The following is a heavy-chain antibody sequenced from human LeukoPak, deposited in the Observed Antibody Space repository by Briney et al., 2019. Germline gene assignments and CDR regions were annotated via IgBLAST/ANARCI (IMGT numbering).Heavy chain of an antibody. CDR1: GFTFSNNG. Sequence: PGRSLRLSCEASGFTFSNNGMHWVRQAPGKGLEWVAGIWYDGSNKYYADPVKGRFTISRDNSKNTLYLQMNSLRAEDTAVYYCARGNGGYYSHFDYWGQGTLVTVSS. J-gene: IGHJ4*02. D-gene: IGHD3-22*01. V-gene: IGHV3-33*01. CDR2: IWYDGSNK. CDR3: ARGNGGYYSHFDY.